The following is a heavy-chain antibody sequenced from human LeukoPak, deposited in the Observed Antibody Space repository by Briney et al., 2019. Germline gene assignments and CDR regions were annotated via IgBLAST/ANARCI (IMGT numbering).Heavy chain of an antibody. CDR2: IYYSGST. V-gene: IGHV4-59*12. D-gene: IGHD3-16*01. CDR3: ARVDGMITFDY. J-gene: IGHJ4*02. Sequence: SETLSLTCTVSGGSISSYYWSWIRQPPGKGLEWIGYIYYSGSTNFNPSLKSRVTISVDTSKNQFSLKLSSVTAADTAVYYCARVDGMITFDYWGQGTLVTVSS. CDR1: GGSISSYY.